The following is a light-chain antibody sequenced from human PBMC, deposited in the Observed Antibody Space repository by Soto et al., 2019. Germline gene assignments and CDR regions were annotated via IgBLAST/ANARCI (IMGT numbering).Light chain of an antibody. CDR2: GGS. CDR3: QQYENLPYS. J-gene: IGKJ2*03. V-gene: IGKV1-33*01. Sequence: DIQMTQSPSSLSASVGDRVSITCQASQDITDYLNWYQQKPGKAPKLSIYGGSHFEPGVPSRFSGSGSGTAFTFTISSLQPEDVGMYFCQQYENLPYSFGQGTKLEI. CDR1: QDITDY.